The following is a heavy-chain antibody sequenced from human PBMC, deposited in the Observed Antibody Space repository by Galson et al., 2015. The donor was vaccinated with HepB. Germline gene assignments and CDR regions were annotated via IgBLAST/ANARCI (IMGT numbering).Heavy chain of an antibody. CDR1: GFTVSDNF. CDR3: ARVRRGTMIRGGPNWFDP. V-gene: IGHV3-66*02. Sequence: SLRLSCAVSGFTVSDNFMTWVRQSPVKGLEWVSVIYIGDSTYYADSVKGRFIIPRGISKNMLYLQMHNLRGEDTAVYYCARVRRGTMIRGGPNWFDPWGQGTLVTVS. D-gene: IGHD3-10*01. J-gene: IGHJ5*02. CDR2: IYIGDST.